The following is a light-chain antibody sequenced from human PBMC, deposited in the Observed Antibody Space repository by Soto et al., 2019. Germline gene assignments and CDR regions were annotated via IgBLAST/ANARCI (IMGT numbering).Light chain of an antibody. Sequence: QSVLTQPASVSGSPGQSITISCTGTSSDVGGYNYVSWYQQHPGKAPKVIIYEVSNRPSGISNRFSGPKSGNTASLTISGLQAEDQADYYCSSYTSSSTLVVFGGGTKLTVL. V-gene: IGLV2-14*01. J-gene: IGLJ2*01. CDR3: SSYTSSSTLVV. CDR2: EVS. CDR1: SSDVGGYNY.